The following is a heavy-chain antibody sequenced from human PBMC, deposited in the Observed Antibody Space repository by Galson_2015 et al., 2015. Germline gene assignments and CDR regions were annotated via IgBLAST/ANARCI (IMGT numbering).Heavy chain of an antibody. V-gene: IGHV4-30-2*01. Sequence: TLSLTCAVSSGSISSGGYSWSWIRQPPGKGLEWIGYIYHSGSTYYNPSLKSRVTISVDRSKNQFSLKLSSVTAADTAVYYCARLGSGDDFDIWGQGTMVTVSS. CDR1: SGSISSGGYS. J-gene: IGHJ3*02. CDR2: IYHSGST. D-gene: IGHD3-10*02. CDR3: ARLGSGDDFDI.